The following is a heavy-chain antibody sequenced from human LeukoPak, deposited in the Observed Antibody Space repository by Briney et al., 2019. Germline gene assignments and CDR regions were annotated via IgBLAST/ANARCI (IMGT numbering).Heavy chain of an antibody. CDR3: AKGYYDVLTGYVLWYFYAMDV. CDR1: GFIFRTYA. V-gene: IGHV3-23*01. J-gene: IGHJ6*02. CDR2: ISGSGGST. D-gene: IGHD3-9*01. Sequence: GGSLRLSCAASGFIFRTYAMSWVRQAPGKGLEWVAAISGSGGSTYYADSVKGRFTISRDNSKNALSLQMTSLRAEDTATYYCAKGYYDVLTGYVLWYFYAMDVWGQGTTVTVSS.